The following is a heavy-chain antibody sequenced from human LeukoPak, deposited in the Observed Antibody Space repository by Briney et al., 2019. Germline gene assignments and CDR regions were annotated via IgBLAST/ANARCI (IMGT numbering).Heavy chain of an antibody. D-gene: IGHD1-14*01. CDR3: ARDHGTLRVMGWFDP. CDR1: GGSIISGSYY. CDR2: IYTSGLT. V-gene: IGHV4-61*02. Sequence: SETLSLTCTGSGGSIISGSYYWSWIRQPAGEGLEWIGRIYTSGLTQYNPSLKSRVTISIDTSKNQFSLKLSSVTAADTAMYYCARDHGTLRVMGWFDPWGQGTLVTVSS. J-gene: IGHJ5*02.